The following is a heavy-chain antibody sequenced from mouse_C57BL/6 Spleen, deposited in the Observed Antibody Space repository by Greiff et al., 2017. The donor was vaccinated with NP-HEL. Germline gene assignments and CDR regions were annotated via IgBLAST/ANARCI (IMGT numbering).Heavy chain of an antibody. J-gene: IGHJ3*01. CDR3: ARCADRAWFAY. CDR1: GYTFTSYW. CDR2: IDPSDSYT. Sequence: QVQLKQPGAELVMPGASVKLSCKASGYTFTSYWMHWVKQRPGQGLEWIGEIDPSDSYTNYNQKFKGKSTLTVDKSSSTAYMQLSSLTSEDSAVYYCARCADRAWFAYWGQGTLVTVSA. V-gene: IGHV1-69*01.